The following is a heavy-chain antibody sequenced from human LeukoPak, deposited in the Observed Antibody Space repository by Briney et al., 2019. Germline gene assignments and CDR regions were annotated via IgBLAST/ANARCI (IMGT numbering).Heavy chain of an antibody. V-gene: IGHV3-43*01. J-gene: IGHJ6*02. CDR1: GFTFGDYT. CDR3: AKGKDSYSSTGYGMDV. CDR2: ISWDGGST. D-gene: IGHD6-13*01. Sequence: GGSLRLSCAASGFTFGDYTMHWVRQAPGKGLEWVSLISWDGGSTYYADSVKGRFTISRDNSKNSLYLQMNSLRTEDTALYYCAKGKDSYSSTGYGMDVWGQGTTVTVSS.